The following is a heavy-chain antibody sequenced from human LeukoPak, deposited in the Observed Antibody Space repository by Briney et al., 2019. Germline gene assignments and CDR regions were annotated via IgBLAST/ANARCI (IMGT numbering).Heavy chain of an antibody. D-gene: IGHD2-15*01. Sequence: SGPTLVKPTQTLTLTCTFSGFSLSTSGVEVGWIRQPPGKALEWLALIYWDDDKRYSPSLKSRLTITKDTSKNQVVLTLTNMDSVDTATYYCARLNVEVVLDYWGQGTLVTVSS. J-gene: IGHJ4*02. CDR3: ARLNVEVVLDY. CDR2: IYWDDDK. V-gene: IGHV2-5*02. CDR1: GFSLSTSGVE.